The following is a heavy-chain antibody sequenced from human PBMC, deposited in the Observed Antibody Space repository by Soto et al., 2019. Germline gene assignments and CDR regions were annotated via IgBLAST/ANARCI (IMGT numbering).Heavy chain of an antibody. CDR2: ISSSSTTI. CDR1: GFTFSSYG. Sequence: EVQLVESGGGLVQPGGSLRLSCAASGFTFSSYGMNWVRQAPGKGLEWVSYISSSSTTIYYADSVKGRFTIFRDNAKNSLYLQVNSLRAEDTAVYYCARSPYYYDSSNYYGYWGQGTLVTVSS. CDR3: ARSPYYYDSSNYYGY. V-gene: IGHV3-48*01. D-gene: IGHD3-22*01. J-gene: IGHJ4*02.